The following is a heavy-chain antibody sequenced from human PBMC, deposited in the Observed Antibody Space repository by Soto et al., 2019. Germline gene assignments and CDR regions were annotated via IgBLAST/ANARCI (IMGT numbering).Heavy chain of an antibody. J-gene: IGHJ4*02. CDR1: GFTFSSYG. CDR2: ISYDGSNT. V-gene: IGHV3-30*18. Sequence: QVQLVESGGGVVQPGRSLRLSCVASGFTFSSYGMHWVRQAPGKWLEWVAIISYDGSNTYYADSVKGRFTISRDNSKNTLYLQMNSLRAEDTSVYYCAKEGGLSGSYYISSSYYFDYWGQGTLVTVSS. CDR3: AKEGGLSGSYYISSSYYFDY. D-gene: IGHD1-26*01.